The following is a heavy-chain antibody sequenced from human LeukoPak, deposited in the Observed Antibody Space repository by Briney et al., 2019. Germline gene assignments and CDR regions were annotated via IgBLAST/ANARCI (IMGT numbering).Heavy chain of an antibody. CDR1: GFTFSSYA. CDR3: ARDPRAIAAAGNGIFDY. Sequence: QPGRSLRLSCAASGFTFSSYAMHWVRQAPGKGLEWVAVISYDGSNEYYADSVKGRFTISRDNSKNTLYLQMNSLRAEDTAVYYCARDPRAIAAAGNGIFDYWGQGNLVTVSS. J-gene: IGHJ4*02. V-gene: IGHV3-30-3*01. D-gene: IGHD6-13*01. CDR2: ISYDGSNE.